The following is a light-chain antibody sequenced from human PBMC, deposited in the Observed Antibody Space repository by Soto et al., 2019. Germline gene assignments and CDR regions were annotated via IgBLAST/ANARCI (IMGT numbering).Light chain of an antibody. CDR1: QDISNY. V-gene: IGKV1-33*01. Sequence: DIQMTQSPSSLSASVGDGVTITCRASQDISNYLNWYQQKPGKAPRLLIYDASNLHTGVPSRFSGSGSGTYFTFTINSLQPEDIATYYCQQYDNPPLTFGGGTKVDIK. J-gene: IGKJ4*01. CDR3: QQYDNPPLT. CDR2: DAS.